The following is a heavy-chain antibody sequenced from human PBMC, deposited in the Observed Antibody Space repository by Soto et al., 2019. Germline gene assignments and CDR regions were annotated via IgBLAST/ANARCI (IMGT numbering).Heavy chain of an antibody. Sequence: GGSLRLSCAASGFTFDSYAMNWVRQAPGKGLEWVSTISGSGDYTYYADSVKGRFTISRDNSKNMMYLQMNSLRADDTAVYYCAKNRGFQYYFDYWGQGTLVTVSS. V-gene: IGHV3-23*01. D-gene: IGHD3-3*01. J-gene: IGHJ4*02. CDR2: ISGSGDYT. CDR3: AKNRGFQYYFDY. CDR1: GFTFDSYA.